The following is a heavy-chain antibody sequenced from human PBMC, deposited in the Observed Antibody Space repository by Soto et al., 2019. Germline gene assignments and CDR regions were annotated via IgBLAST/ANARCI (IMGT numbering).Heavy chain of an antibody. CDR2: ISGYNGNT. CDR1: GYTFTSYG. Sequence: QVQVVQSGAEVKKPGASVKVSCKASGYTFTSYGINWVRQAPGQWLEWMGWISGYNGNTNYAQKFQGRVTMPTDTSTSTAFMDLRTLTTDDTAVYYCARGQWLAEIDYWGQGTLVTVSS. J-gene: IGHJ4*02. V-gene: IGHV1-18*01. CDR3: ARGQWLAEIDY. D-gene: IGHD6-19*01.